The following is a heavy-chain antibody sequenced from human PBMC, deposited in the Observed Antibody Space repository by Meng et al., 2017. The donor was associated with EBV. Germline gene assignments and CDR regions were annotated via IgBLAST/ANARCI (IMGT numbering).Heavy chain of an antibody. V-gene: IGHV4-61*01. CDR1: GGSVSSGSYY. Sequence: QGQLQEPGPGLVKPSETLSLTCTVAGGSVSSGSYYWSWIRQPPGKGLEWIGYIYYSGSTNYNPSLKSRVTISVDTSKNQFSLKLSSVTAADTAVYYCARGRYYGDYFWFDPWGQGTLVTVSS. D-gene: IGHD4-17*01. CDR2: IYYSGST. CDR3: ARGRYYGDYFWFDP. J-gene: IGHJ5*02.